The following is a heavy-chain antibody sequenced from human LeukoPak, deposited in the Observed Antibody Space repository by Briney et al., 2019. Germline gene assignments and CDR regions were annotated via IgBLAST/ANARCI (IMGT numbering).Heavy chain of an antibody. V-gene: IGHV4-59*08. Sequence: PSETLSLTCTVSGGSINSYYWSWIRQPPGKGLEWIGYLYYSGSTNYNPSLKSRVTISVDTSKNQFSLKLSSVTAADTAVYYCARHYGPWGQGTLVTVSS. CDR1: GGSINSYY. J-gene: IGHJ5*02. D-gene: IGHD3-10*01. CDR2: LYYSGST. CDR3: ARHYGP.